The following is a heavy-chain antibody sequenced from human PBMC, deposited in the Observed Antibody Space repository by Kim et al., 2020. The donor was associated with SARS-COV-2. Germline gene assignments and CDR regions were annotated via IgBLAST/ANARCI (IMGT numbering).Heavy chain of an antibody. Sequence: SETLSLTCTVSGGSISSYYWSWIRQPPGKGLEWIGYIYYSGSTNYNPSLKSRVTISVDTSKNQFSLKLSSVTAADTAVYYCARAVSRGVINWFDPWGQGTLVTVSS. D-gene: IGHD3-10*01. CDR3: ARAVSRGVINWFDP. J-gene: IGHJ5*02. CDR2: IYYSGST. CDR1: GGSISSYY. V-gene: IGHV4-59*01.